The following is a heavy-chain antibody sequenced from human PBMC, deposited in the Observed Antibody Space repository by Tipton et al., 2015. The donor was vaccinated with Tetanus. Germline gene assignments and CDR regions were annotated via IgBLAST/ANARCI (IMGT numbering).Heavy chain of an antibody. D-gene: IGHD2-15*01. CDR1: GGSVSSGG. CDR2: SWYDGTDK. V-gene: IGHV3-33*07. J-gene: IGHJ4*02. CDR3: AREADCSGGSCFSGDFDN. Sequence: LSLTCTVSGGSVSSGGFYWSWIRQAPGKGLEWVAVSWYDGTDKYYADSVKGRFTISRDNSKNTLYLQMNSLRAEDTAVYYCAREADCSGGSCFSGDFDNWGQGTQVTVSS.